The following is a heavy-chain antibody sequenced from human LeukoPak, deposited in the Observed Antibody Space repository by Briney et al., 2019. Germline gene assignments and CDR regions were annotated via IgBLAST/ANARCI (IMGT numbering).Heavy chain of an antibody. CDR3: ARERYGSWFDP. V-gene: IGHV4-61*02. CDR1: GGSIISGSYY. CDR2: IYTSGST. Sequence: SQTLSLTCTVSGGSIISGSYYWSWIRQSAGKGLEWIGRIYTSGSTNYNPSLKSRVTISADTSKNQFSLKLSSVTAADTAVYYCARERYGSWFDPWGQGTLVTVSS. D-gene: IGHD2-15*01. J-gene: IGHJ5*02.